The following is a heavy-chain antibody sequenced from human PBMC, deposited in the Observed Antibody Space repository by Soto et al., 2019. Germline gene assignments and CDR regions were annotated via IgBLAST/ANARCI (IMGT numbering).Heavy chain of an antibody. CDR3: AKGGTPITMIVVVTIDY. D-gene: IGHD3-22*01. CDR2: ISGSGGST. CDR1: GFTFSSYA. V-gene: IGHV3-23*01. J-gene: IGHJ4*02. Sequence: GGSLRLSCAASGFTFSSYAMSWVRQAPGKGLEWVSAISGSGGSTYYADSVKGRFTISRDNSKNTLYLQMNSLRAEDTAVYYCAKGGTPITMIVVVTIDYWGQGTLVTVSS.